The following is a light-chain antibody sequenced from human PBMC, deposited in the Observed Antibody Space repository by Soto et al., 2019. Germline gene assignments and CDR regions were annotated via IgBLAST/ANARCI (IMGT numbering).Light chain of an antibody. CDR2: GAS. CDR3: QQYNNWWT. V-gene: IGKV3-15*01. J-gene: IGKJ1*01. Sequence: EIVMTQSPATLSVSPGERATLSCRASQSVNSNLAWYQQKPGQAPRLLISGASTRATGIPARFSGSGSETEFTLSISSLQSEYFVVYYCQQYNNWWTFGQGTKVEMK. CDR1: QSVNSN.